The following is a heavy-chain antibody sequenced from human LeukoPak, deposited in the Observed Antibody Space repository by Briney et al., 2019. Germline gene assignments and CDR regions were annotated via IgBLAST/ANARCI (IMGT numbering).Heavy chain of an antibody. CDR1: GFTFRSYE. V-gene: IGHV3-48*03. CDR3: ARDLNWETY. Sequence: GGSLTLSCEDSGFTFRSYEMNWVRQAPGKGLEWIAYLSSSGSAFSYADSVKGRFTIARDDAKNSLYLQMNSLRVEDTAVYYCARDLNWETYWGQGTLVSVSS. CDR2: LSSSGSAF. J-gene: IGHJ4*02. D-gene: IGHD7-27*01.